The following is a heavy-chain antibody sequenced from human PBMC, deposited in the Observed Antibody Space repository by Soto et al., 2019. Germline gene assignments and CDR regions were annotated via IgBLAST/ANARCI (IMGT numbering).Heavy chain of an antibody. CDR1: GYSISSGYY. Sequence: SETLSLTCAVSGYSISSGYYWGWIRQPPGKGLEWIGSIYHSGSTYYNPSLKSRVTISVDTSKNQFSLKLSSATAADTAVYYCARDPRYYYDSSGCYFDYWGQGTLVTVSS. V-gene: IGHV4-38-2*02. J-gene: IGHJ4*02. D-gene: IGHD3-22*01. CDR2: IYHSGST. CDR3: ARDPRYYYDSSGCYFDY.